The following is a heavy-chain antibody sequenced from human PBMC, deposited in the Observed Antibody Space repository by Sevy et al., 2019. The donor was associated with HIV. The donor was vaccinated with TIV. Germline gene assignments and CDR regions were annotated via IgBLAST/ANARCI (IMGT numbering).Heavy chain of an antibody. Sequence: GGSLRLSYAASGFTFSTTWMSWVRQAPGKGLEWVANIRGDGIDKHYVDSVEGRFTISRDNAKNFLFLQMNSLRVEDTAVYYCAHETFGRFESWGQGTLVTVSS. D-gene: IGHD3-16*01. J-gene: IGHJ4*02. CDR1: GFTFSTTW. CDR3: AHETFGRFES. V-gene: IGHV3-7*01. CDR2: IRGDGIDK.